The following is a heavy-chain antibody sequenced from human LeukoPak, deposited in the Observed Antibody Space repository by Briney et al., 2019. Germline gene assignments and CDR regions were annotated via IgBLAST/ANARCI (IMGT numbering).Heavy chain of an antibody. Sequence: GGSLRLSCAASGFTFSDYSMNWVRQAPGKGLEWVANIKQDGSETYYVDSVKGRFTISRDNAKNSLNLQMNSLRVEDTAVYYCARAGGARSSWSYWGQGTLVTVSS. V-gene: IGHV3-7*01. CDR1: GFTFSDYS. J-gene: IGHJ4*02. CDR3: ARAGGARSSWSY. CDR2: IKQDGSET. D-gene: IGHD6-13*01.